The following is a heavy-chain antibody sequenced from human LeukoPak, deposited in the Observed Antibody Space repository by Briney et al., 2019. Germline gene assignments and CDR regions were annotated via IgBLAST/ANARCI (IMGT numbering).Heavy chain of an antibody. Sequence: KPSETLSLTCTVSGGSTSSYYWSWIRQPPGKGLEWIGYIYYSGSTNYNPSLKSRVTISVDTSKNQFSLKLSSVTAANTAVYYCAIDSSGYYYHLDYWGQGTLVTVSS. CDR1: GGSTSSYY. V-gene: IGHV4-59*08. CDR3: AIDSSGYYYHLDY. J-gene: IGHJ4*02. CDR2: IYYSGST. D-gene: IGHD3-22*01.